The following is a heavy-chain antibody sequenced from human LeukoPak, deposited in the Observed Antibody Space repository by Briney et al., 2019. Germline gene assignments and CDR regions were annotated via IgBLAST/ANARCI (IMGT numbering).Heavy chain of an antibody. J-gene: IGHJ3*02. Sequence: GGSLRLSCVASGFTFSSYSMNWVRQAPGKGLEWVSSVSSSSSHIYYADSVKGRFTISRDNAKNSLYLQMNSLRAEDTAVYYCARMGIEDAFDIWGQGTMVTVSS. CDR1: GFTFSSYS. CDR2: VSSSSSHI. CDR3: ARMGIEDAFDI. D-gene: IGHD7-27*01. V-gene: IGHV3-21*01.